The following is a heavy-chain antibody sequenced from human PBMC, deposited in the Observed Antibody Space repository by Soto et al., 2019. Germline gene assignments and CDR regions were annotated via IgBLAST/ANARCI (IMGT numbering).Heavy chain of an antibody. CDR2: INAGNGHT. CDR3: ARAGWFAEGYFDF. D-gene: IGHD3-10*01. CDR1: GVPLVMYA. J-gene: IGHJ4*02. Sequence: EASVKVSCTASGVPLVMYAIHWVRHAPGQGLEWMAWINAGNGHTTYSQKFQGRVTITRDTSARTVYMELRSLRFEDTATYYCARAGWFAEGYFDFWGQGTPVTVSS. V-gene: IGHV1-3*01.